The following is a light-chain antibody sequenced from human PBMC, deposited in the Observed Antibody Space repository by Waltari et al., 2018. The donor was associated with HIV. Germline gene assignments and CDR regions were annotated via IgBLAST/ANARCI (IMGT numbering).Light chain of an antibody. V-gene: IGLV2-8*01. J-gene: IGLJ3*02. CDR1: SSDVRDYNY. CDR3: SSYVGSNRV. CDR2: ECK. Sequence: QSALTQPPSASGSPGQSVTISCTGISSDVRDYNYASWYQQHPGKAPQLMIYECKKRPSGVPVRCSGSMSGNTASLTVAGLQAEDEAEYYCSSYVGSNRVFGGGTKLTVL.